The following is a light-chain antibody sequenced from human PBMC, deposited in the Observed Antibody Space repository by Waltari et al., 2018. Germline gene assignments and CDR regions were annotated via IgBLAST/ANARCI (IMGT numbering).Light chain of an antibody. Sequence: QSVLTQPPSVSEAPRQRVTISCSGSSSNIGNNAVNWYQQLPGKAPKLLIYYDDLLPSGVSDRFSGSKSGTSACLAISVLQSEDEADYYCAAWDDRLNGWVFGGGTKLTVL. CDR2: YDD. CDR3: AAWDDRLNGWV. V-gene: IGLV1-36*01. CDR1: SSNIGNNA. J-gene: IGLJ3*02.